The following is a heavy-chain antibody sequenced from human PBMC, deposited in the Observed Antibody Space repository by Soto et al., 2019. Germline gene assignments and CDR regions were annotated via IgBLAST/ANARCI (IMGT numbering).Heavy chain of an antibody. V-gene: IGHV3-23*01. CDR2: ISGSGGST. J-gene: IGHJ4*02. CDR3: AKDPSNVVGYFDY. D-gene: IGHD4-4*01. Sequence: LRLSCAASGFTFSSYAMSWVRQAPGKGLEWVSAISGSGGSTYYADSAKGRFTISRDNSKNTLYLQMNSLRAEDTAVYYCAKDPSNVVGYFDYWGQGTLVTVSS. CDR1: GFTFSSYA.